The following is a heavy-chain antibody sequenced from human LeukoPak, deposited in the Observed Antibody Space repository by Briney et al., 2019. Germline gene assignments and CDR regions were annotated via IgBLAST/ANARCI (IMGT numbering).Heavy chain of an antibody. CDR2: IRYDGSNK. CDR1: RFTFSTYG. J-gene: IGHJ4*02. Sequence: PGGSLRLSCAASRFTFSTYGMHWVRQAPGKGLEWVAFIRYDGSNKHYADSVKGRFTISRDNSKNTLYLQMNSLRAEDTAVYYCAKDRTVARIAVAGTPHLDWGQGTLVTVSS. D-gene: IGHD6-19*01. V-gene: IGHV3-30*02. CDR3: AKDRTVARIAVAGTPHLD.